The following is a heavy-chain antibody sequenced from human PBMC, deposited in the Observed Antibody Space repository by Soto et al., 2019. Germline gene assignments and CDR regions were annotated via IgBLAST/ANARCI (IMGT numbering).Heavy chain of an antibody. J-gene: IGHJ4*02. Sequence: EVQLVESGGGLVQRGGSLKLSCAGSGFTFSDAPVHWVRQASGKGLEWIGRIRSKVKDYATAYSESVKGRFTISRDDSKYTAYLQMNSLETDDSAMYYCSTLGEWGSDSGYWGQGTLVTVSS. CDR2: IRSKVKDYAT. D-gene: IGHD3-16*01. CDR3: STLGEWGSDSGY. CDR1: GFTFSDAP. V-gene: IGHV3-73*02.